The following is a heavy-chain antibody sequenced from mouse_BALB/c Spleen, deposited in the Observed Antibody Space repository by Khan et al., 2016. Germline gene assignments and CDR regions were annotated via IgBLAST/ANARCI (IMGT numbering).Heavy chain of an antibody. CDR2: ISYSGTT. J-gene: IGHJ3*01. V-gene: IGHV3-2*02. CDR3: TTRRYYGSNSFAY. CDR1: GYSITSDYA. Sequence: EVQLQESGPGLVRPSQSLSLTCTVTGYSITSDYAWNWIRQFPGKKLEWMGYISYSGTTSYNPSLKSRVSITRDTSKNQFFLQLTSVTTEDTDTYYCTTRRYYGSNSFAYWGQGTLVTVSA. D-gene: IGHD1-1*01.